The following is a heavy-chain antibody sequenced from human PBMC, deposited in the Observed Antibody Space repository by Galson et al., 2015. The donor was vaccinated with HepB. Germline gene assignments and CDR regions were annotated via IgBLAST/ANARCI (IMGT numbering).Heavy chain of an antibody. Sequence: LRLSCAASGFSYSGSAMHWVRQASGKGLEWVGRIRGKPNSYATAYAASVKGRFIISRDDSKNTAYLQMNSLKTEDTAVYYCTRRDGTKSYHGMDVWGPGTTVTVSS. CDR3: TRRDGTKSYHGMDV. CDR1: GFSYSGSA. CDR2: IRGKPNSYAT. V-gene: IGHV3-73*01. D-gene: IGHD2-8*01. J-gene: IGHJ6*02.